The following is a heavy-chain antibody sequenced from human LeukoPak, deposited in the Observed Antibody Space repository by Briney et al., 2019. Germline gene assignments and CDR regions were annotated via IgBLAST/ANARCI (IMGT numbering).Heavy chain of an antibody. CDR2: IRNKANSYTT. CDR3: AKETNQAVAGALDY. CDR1: GFTFSDHY. J-gene: IGHJ4*02. V-gene: IGHV3-72*01. D-gene: IGHD6-19*01. Sequence: GGSLRLSCATSGFTFSDHYMDWVRQAPGKGLEWVGRIRNKANSYTTDYAASVKGRFTISRDDSMNSLYPQMNSLKTEDTAVYYCAKETNQAVAGALDYWGQGTLVTVSS.